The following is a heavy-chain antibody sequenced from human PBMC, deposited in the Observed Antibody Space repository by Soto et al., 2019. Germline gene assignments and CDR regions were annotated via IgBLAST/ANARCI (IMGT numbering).Heavy chain of an antibody. CDR2: IYYSGST. CDR1: GGSISSSSYY. J-gene: IGHJ6*04. CDR3: ARQRPWSGYYKVAYYYGMDF. V-gene: IGHV4-39*01. D-gene: IGHD3-3*01. Sequence: PSETLSLTCTVSGGSISSSSYYWGWIRQPPGKGLEWIGSIYYSGSTYYNPSLKSRVTISVDTSKNQFSLKLSSVTAADTAVYYCARQRPWSGYYKVAYYYGMDFWGKGTTVTVSS.